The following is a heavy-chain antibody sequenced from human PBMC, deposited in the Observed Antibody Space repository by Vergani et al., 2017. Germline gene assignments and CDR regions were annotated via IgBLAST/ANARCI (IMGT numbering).Heavy chain of an antibody. D-gene: IGHD3-10*01. Sequence: EVQLVESGGGLVQPGGSLRLSCAASGFTFSSYEMNWVRQAPGKGLEWVSYISSSGSTIYYADSVKGRFTISRDNAKNSLYLQMNSLRAEDTAVYYCATDHRLGSGSYFGSGWFDPWGQGTLVTVSS. CDR2: ISSSGSTI. CDR1: GFTFSSYE. V-gene: IGHV3-48*03. J-gene: IGHJ5*02. CDR3: ATDHRLGSGSYFGSGWFDP.